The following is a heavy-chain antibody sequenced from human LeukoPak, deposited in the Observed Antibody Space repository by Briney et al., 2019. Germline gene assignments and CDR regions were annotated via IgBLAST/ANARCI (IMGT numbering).Heavy chain of an antibody. CDR2: VHTTGGT. Sequence: PSETLSLTCTVSGGSISGHYWSWIRQPAGKEPEWIERVHTTGGTNYNPSLKSRLTMSVDTSKNQFSLHLTSVTAADTAVYYCAKGGESSLPFDYWGQGTLVTVSS. CDR1: GGSISGHY. V-gene: IGHV4-4*07. J-gene: IGHJ4*02. CDR3: AKGGESSLPFDY. D-gene: IGHD3-10*01.